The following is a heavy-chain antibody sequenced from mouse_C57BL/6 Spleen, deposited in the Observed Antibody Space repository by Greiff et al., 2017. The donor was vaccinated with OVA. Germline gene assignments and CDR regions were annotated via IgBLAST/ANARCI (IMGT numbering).Heavy chain of an antibody. CDR1: GYTFTDYY. V-gene: IGHV1-26*01. CDR2: INPNNGGT. D-gene: IGHD2-3*01. CDR3: ARLHDGYDY. Sequence: VQLQQSGPELVKPGASVKISCKASGYTFTDYYMNWVKQSHGKSLEWIGDINPNNGGTSYNQKFKGKATLTVDKSSSTAYMELRSLTSEDSAVYYCARLHDGYDYWGQGTTLTVSS. J-gene: IGHJ2*01.